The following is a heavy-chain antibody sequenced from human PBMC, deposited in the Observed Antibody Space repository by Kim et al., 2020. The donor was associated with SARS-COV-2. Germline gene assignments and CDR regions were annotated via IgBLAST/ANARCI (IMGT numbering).Heavy chain of an antibody. Sequence: GGSLRLSCAASGFTVSINYMSWVRQAPGKGLEWVSIIYTGGSTYYADSVKGRFTISRDNSKNTRYLQMNSLRAEDTAVYYCARAGCYGLFEFWGQGTLVTVSS. CDR1: GFTVSINY. V-gene: IGHV3-53*01. D-gene: IGHD1-26*01. CDR2: IYTGGST. CDR3: ARAGCYGLFEF. J-gene: IGHJ4*02.